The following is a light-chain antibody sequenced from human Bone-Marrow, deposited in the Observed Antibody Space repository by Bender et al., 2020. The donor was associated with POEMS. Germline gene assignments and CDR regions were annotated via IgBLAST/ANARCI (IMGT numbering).Light chain of an antibody. V-gene: IGLV2-14*03. CDR1: VSDVGSSKS. CDR2: DVT. CDR3: SSYTTSRTLL. Sequence: QSALIQPASVSGSPGQSITISCTGAVSDVGSSKSVSWYQHHPGKAPKLIIYDVTSRPSGISSRFSGSKSGATASLIISGLQPGDEADYYCSSYTTSRTLLFGRGTKLTVL. J-gene: IGLJ2*01.